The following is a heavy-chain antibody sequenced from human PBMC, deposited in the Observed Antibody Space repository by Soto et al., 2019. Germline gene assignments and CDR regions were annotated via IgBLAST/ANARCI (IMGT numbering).Heavy chain of an antibody. CDR1: GFTFSSYA. Sequence: GGSLRLSCAASGFTFSSYAMSWVRQAPGKGLEWVSAISGSGGSTYYADSVKGRFTISRDNSKDTLYLQMNNLRAEDTAIFYCAKYARVRLTTGFDSWGQGTLVTVSS. CDR3: AKYARVRLTTGFDS. D-gene: IGHD4-17*01. V-gene: IGHV3-23*01. CDR2: ISGSGGST. J-gene: IGHJ4*02.